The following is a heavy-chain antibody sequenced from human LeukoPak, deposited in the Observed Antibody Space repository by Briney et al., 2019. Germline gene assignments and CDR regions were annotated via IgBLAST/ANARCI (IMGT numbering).Heavy chain of an antibody. V-gene: IGHV3-23*01. CDR3: AKQLVSSGSYYNY. D-gene: IGHD3-22*01. CDR1: GFTFSSYG. Sequence: GGSLRLSCAASGFTFSSYGMSWVRQAPGKGLEWVSGISGSGGSTYYADSVKGRLTISRDNSKNTLYLQMNSLRAEDTAVYYCAKQLVSSGSYYNYWGQGTLVTVYS. CDR2: ISGSGGST. J-gene: IGHJ4*02.